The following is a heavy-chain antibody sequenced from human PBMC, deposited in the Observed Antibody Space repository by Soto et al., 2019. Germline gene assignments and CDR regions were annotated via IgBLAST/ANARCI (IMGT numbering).Heavy chain of an antibody. CDR3: ARDKITGLFDY. Sequence: QVQLQQWGAGLLKPSETLSLTCAVYGGSFSGYDWTWIRQPPGTGLEWIGEINHSGSTNYNPSLKSQVTISVDTSKNQFSLKLTSVTAADTAVYYCARDKITGLFDYWGQGTLDTVSS. CDR2: INHSGST. V-gene: IGHV4-34*01. D-gene: IGHD2-8*02. CDR1: GGSFSGYD. J-gene: IGHJ4*02.